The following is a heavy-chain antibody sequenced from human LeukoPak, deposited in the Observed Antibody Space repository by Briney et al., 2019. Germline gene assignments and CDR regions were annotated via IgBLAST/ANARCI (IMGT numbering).Heavy chain of an antibody. CDR2: IYSSGST. J-gene: IGHJ5*02. D-gene: IGHD3-10*01. Sequence: SETLSLTCTVSGGSISTSYFWTWIRPSAGKGLEWIGRIYSSGSTTYNPPLKRRATIAIDTSRNQFSQNRTSVTAADTAVYYCARDGIHYGSGFDPWGQGTLVTVSS. V-gene: IGHV4-61*02. CDR1: GGSISTSYF. CDR3: ARDGIHYGSGFDP.